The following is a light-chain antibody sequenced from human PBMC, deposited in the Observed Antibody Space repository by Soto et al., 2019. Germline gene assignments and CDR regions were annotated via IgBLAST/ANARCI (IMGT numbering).Light chain of an antibody. J-gene: IGLJ2*01. CDR1: SSDIGGHD. CDR3: QSYGI. CDR2: GNS. V-gene: IGLV1-40*01. Sequence: QSVLTQPPSVSGAPGQRVTISCTGSSSDIGGHDIHWYQQLPGTAPKLLIYGNSNRPSGVPDRFSGSKSGTSASLAITGLQADDEADYYCQSYGIFGGGTKVTVL.